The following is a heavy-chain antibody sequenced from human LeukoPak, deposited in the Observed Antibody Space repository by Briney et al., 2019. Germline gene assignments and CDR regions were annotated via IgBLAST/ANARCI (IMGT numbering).Heavy chain of an antibody. Sequence: TSETLSLTCTVSGGSISSSSYYWGWIRQPPGKGLEWIGSIYYSGSTYYNPSLKSRVTMSVDTSKNQFSLKLNSVTAADTAVYFCARHLNSGGNSPLVYWGQGTLVTVSS. V-gene: IGHV4-39*01. J-gene: IGHJ4*02. D-gene: IGHD4-23*01. CDR3: ARHLNSGGNSPLVY. CDR1: GGSISSSSYY. CDR2: IYYSGST.